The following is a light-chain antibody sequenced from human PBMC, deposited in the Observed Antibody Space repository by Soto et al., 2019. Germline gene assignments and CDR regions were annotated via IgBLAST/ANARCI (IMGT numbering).Light chain of an antibody. CDR3: AKWDGSLPGEV. J-gene: IGLJ2*01. CDR2: DNN. Sequence: QSALTQSPSVSAAPGQKVTISCSGSSSNIGNNYVSWYQQLPGTAPKLLIYDNNKRRSWIPDRFSGSKSGTSGTLDITGLQTGDEDDYYCAKWDGSLPGEVFGGGTKLTVL. V-gene: IGLV1-51*01. CDR1: SSNIGNNY.